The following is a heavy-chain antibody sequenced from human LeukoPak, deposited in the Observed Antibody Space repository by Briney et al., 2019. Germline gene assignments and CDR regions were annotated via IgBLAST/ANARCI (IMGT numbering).Heavy chain of an antibody. CDR2: NIPIFGTS. CDR1: GGTLHSYS. CDR3: SSGRSGYYYFAY. D-gene: IGHD3-22*01. V-gene: IGHV1-69*06. Sequence: SVKVPYKACGGTLHSYSSSWVRLDPGEALEGMGGNIPIFGTSNYAQKFQGRDTITADKYKSTAYMALNTLIGEHTAVCYCSSGRSGYYYFAYWGQGTLVTVSS. J-gene: IGHJ4*02.